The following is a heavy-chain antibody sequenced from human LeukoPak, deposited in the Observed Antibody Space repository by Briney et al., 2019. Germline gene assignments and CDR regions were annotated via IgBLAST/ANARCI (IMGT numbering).Heavy chain of an antibody. CDR2: INPTGGST. CDR3: ALYSSTWY. CDR1: GYTFTTYY. Sequence: GASVKVSCKASGYTFTTYYIHWVRQAPGQGLEWMGIINPTGGSTNYAQQFQGRVTMTRDPSTRTVFMELNSLGSEDTAVYYCALYSSTWYWGQGTLVTVSS. D-gene: IGHD6-13*01. V-gene: IGHV1-46*01. J-gene: IGHJ4*02.